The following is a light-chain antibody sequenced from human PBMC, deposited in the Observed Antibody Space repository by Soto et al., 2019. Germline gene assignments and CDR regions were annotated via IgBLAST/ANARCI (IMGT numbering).Light chain of an antibody. V-gene: IGKV3-20*01. CDR2: GAS. J-gene: IGKJ5*01. CDR1: QSVRNNY. Sequence: ETVLTQSPGTLSLSPGDRATPSCRASQSVRNNYLAWLQQKPGQAPRLLIYGASNRATGIPDRFSGSGSGTEFTLTISSLQSEDFAVYYCQQYGSSFTFGQGTRLEIK. CDR3: QQYGSSFT.